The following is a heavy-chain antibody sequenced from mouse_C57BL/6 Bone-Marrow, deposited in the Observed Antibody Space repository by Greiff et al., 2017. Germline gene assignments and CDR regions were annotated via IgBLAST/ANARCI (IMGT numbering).Heavy chain of an antibody. D-gene: IGHD2-1*01. J-gene: IGHJ2*01. CDR3: ARGFYYGNYEDDFDY. CDR1: GYTFTSYW. V-gene: IGHV1-72*01. Sequence: QVQLQQPGAELVKPGASVKLSCKASGYTFTSYWMHWVKQRPGRGLEWIGRIDPNRGGTKYNEKFKSKDTLTVDKPSSTAYMQLSSLTSEDSAVYYCARGFYYGNYEDDFDYWGQGSTLTVSS. CDR2: IDPNRGGT.